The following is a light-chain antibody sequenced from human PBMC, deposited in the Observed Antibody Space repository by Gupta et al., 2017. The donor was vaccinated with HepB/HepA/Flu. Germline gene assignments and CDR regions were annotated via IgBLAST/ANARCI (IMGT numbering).Light chain of an antibody. Sequence: MTQSAATLSVSPGERATLSCRASQSVSSNLAWYQQKPGQAPRLLIYGASTRATGIPARFSGSGSGTDFTLTISSLQSEDFAVYYCQQYNNWPLTFGGGTKVEIK. J-gene: IGKJ4*01. V-gene: IGKV3-15*01. CDR1: QSVSSN. CDR3: QQYNNWPLT. CDR2: GAS.